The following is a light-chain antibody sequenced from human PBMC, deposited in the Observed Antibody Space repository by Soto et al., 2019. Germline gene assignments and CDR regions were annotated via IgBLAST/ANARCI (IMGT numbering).Light chain of an antibody. CDR2: DAS. CDR3: QQYNSYPST. CDR1: QGISSW. Sequence: DIQMTQSPSTLSASVGDRVTITCRASQGISSWLAWHQQKPGKAPKLLIYDASTLETGVPSRFSGSGDGTEFTLTITSLQPDDFATYYCQQYNSYPSTFGQGTKVDIK. V-gene: IGKV1-5*01. J-gene: IGKJ1*01.